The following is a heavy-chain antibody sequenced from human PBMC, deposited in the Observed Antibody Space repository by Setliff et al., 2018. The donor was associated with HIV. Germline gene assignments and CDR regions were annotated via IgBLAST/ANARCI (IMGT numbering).Heavy chain of an antibody. J-gene: IGHJ4*02. V-gene: IGHV4-34*01. CDR1: GGSFSGNY. CDR2: VNHGGRL. Sequence: SETLSLTCAVYGGSFSGNYWSWIRQPPGKGLEWIGEVNHGGRLNYNPSLKSRVTISVDTSKTQFSLRLTSVTAADTALYYCARFHFYHYDDEYYGYYFDYWGQGTLVTVSS. CDR3: ARFHFYHYDDEYYGYYFDY. D-gene: IGHD3-22*01.